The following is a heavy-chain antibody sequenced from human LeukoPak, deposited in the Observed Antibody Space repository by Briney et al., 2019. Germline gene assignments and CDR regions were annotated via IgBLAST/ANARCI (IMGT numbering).Heavy chain of an antibody. D-gene: IGHD2-2*01. J-gene: IGHJ5*02. V-gene: IGHV3-49*03. CDR2: IRSKAYGGTT. CDR1: GFTFGDYA. Sequence: GGSLRLSCTASGFTFGDYAMSWFRQAPGKGLEWVGFIRSKAYGGTTEYAASVKGRFTISRDDSKSIAYLQMNSLKTEDTAVYYCTRDSGEPSPGFDPWGQGTLVTVSS. CDR3: TRDSGEPSPGFDP.